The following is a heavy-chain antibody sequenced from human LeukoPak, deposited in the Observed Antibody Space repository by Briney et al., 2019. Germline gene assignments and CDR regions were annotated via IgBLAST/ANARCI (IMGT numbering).Heavy chain of an antibody. CDR2: FYSGGNT. CDR3: ARGSTQYYDILTGTKLPVGYYYGMDV. D-gene: IGHD3-9*01. CDR1: GFTVSTNY. Sequence: GGSLRLSCVASGFTVSTNYMSRVRQAPGKGLEWVSVFYSGGNTYYADSVKGRFTISRDTSKNTLYLQMDSLRAEDTAVYYCARGSTQYYDILTGTKLPVGYYYGMDVWGQGTTVTVSS. V-gene: IGHV3-53*01. J-gene: IGHJ6*02.